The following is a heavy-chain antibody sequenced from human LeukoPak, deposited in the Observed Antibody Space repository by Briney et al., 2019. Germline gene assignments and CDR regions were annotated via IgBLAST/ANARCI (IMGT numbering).Heavy chain of an antibody. V-gene: IGHV4-34*01. CDR1: GGSFSGYY. D-gene: IGHD2-15*01. CDR2: INHSGST. Sequence: SETLSLTCAVYGGSFSGYYWSWIRQPPGKGLEWIGEINHSGSTNYNPSLKSRVTISVDTSKNQFSLKLSSVTAADTAVYYCAGGVGYCSGGSCYSVDYWGQGTLVTVSS. CDR3: AGGVGYCSGGSCYSVDY. J-gene: IGHJ4*02.